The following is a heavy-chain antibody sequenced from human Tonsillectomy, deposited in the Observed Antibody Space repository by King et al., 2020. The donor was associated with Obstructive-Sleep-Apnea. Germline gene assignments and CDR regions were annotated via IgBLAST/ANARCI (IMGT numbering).Heavy chain of an antibody. V-gene: IGHV3-21*01. CDR3: AKDKGAGVYDSSRGAFDI. Sequence: VQLVESGGGLVKPGGSLTLSCATSGFTFSNHHMNWVRQAPGKGLEWVSSISTTSNYKYYADSVKGRFTISRDNAKNSVFLQMNSLRAEDAAVYYCAKDKGAGVYDSSRGAFDIWGQGTMVTVSP. J-gene: IGHJ3*02. D-gene: IGHD6-13*01. CDR2: ISTTSNYK. CDR1: GFTFSNHH.